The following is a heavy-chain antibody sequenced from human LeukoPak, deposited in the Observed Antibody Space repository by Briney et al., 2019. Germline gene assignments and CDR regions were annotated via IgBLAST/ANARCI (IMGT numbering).Heavy chain of an antibody. V-gene: IGHV4-38-2*02. CDR3: ARGPGGYSFWFDP. J-gene: IGHJ5*02. CDR1: GYSISSGYY. Sequence: SETLSLTCTVSGYSISSGYYWGRIRQPPGKGLEWIGSIYHSGSTYYNPFLKSRVTISVDKSKNQFSLKLSSVTAADTAVYYCARGPGGYSFWFDPWGQGILVTVSS. CDR2: IYHSGST. D-gene: IGHD5-18*01.